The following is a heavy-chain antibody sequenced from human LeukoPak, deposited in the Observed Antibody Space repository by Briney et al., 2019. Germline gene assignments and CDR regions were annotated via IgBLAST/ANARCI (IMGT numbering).Heavy chain of an antibody. D-gene: IGHD1-26*01. Sequence: ASVKVSFKTSGYTFTRYDINWVRQATGQGLEWMGWVNPNSGNTGYAQKFQGRVTISRDTSISTAYMELSSLRSEDTAVYYCARVDGSADYWGQGTLVTVSS. CDR1: GYTFTRYD. J-gene: IGHJ4*02. CDR2: VNPNSGNT. CDR3: ARVDGSADY. V-gene: IGHV1-8*03.